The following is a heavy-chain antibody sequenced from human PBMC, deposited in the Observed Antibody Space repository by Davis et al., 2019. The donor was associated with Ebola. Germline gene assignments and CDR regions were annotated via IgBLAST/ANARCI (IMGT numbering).Heavy chain of an antibody. CDR1: GYTFTSYG. D-gene: IGHD5-18*01. Sequence: AASVKVSCKASGYTFTSYGISWVRQAPGQGLEWMGWISAYNGNTNYAQKLQGRVTMTTDTSTSTAYMELRSLRSDDTAVYYCAREKRIQLWLNNGLDVWGQGTTVTVSS. CDR2: ISAYNGNT. V-gene: IGHV1-18*04. J-gene: IGHJ6*02. CDR3: AREKRIQLWLNNGLDV.